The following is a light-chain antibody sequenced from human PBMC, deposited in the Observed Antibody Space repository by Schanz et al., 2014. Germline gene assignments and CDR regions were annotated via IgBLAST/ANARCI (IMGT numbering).Light chain of an antibody. CDR2: GAS. V-gene: IGKV3-15*01. Sequence: EIVMTQSPATLSVSPGERATLSCRASQSVSSNLAWYQQKPGQAPRLLIYGASTRATGIPARFSGSGSGTEFTLTISSLQSEDFATYYCQQYVSSSNTFGQGTKLEIK. CDR1: QSVSSN. CDR3: QQYVSSSNT. J-gene: IGKJ2*01.